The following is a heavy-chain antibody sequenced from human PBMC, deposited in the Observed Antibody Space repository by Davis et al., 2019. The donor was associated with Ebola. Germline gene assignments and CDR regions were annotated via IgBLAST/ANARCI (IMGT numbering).Heavy chain of an antibody. CDR2: IYYSGST. Sequence: GSLRLSCTVSGGSISSGGYYWSWIRQHPGKGLEWIGYIYYSGSTNYNPSLKSRVTISVDTSKNQFSLKLSSVTAADTAGYYCARWGGAEFDPWGQGTLVTVSS. V-gene: IGHV4-61*08. CDR3: ARWGGAEFDP. D-gene: IGHD3-16*01. CDR1: GGSISSGGYY. J-gene: IGHJ5*02.